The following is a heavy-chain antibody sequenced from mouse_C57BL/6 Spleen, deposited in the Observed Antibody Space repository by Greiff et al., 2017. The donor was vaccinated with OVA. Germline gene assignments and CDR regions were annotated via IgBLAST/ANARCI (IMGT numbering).Heavy chain of an antibody. J-gene: IGHJ2*01. V-gene: IGHV3-6*01. D-gene: IGHD3-3*01. CDR3: ARERDGFDY. Sequence: EVKLQESGPGLVKPSQSLSLTCSVTGYSITSGYYWNWIRQFPGNKLEWMGYITYDGSNNYNPSLKNRISITRDTSKNQFFLQLNSVTTEDTATYYCARERDGFDYWGQGTTRTVSS. CDR1: GYSITSGYY. CDR2: ITYDGSN.